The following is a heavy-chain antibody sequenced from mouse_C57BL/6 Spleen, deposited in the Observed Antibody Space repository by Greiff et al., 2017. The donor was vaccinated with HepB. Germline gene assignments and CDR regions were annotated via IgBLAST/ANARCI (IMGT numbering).Heavy chain of an antibody. V-gene: IGHV1-80*01. Sequence: VQLQQSGAELVKPGASAKISCKASGYAFSSYWMNWVKQRPGKGLEWIGQIYPGDGDTNYNGKFKGKATLTADKSSSTAYMQLSSLTSEDSAVYFCARTETAQTTGFAYWGQGTLVTVSA. CDR1: GYAFSSYW. D-gene: IGHD3-2*02. CDR2: IYPGDGDT. CDR3: ARTETAQTTGFAY. J-gene: IGHJ3*01.